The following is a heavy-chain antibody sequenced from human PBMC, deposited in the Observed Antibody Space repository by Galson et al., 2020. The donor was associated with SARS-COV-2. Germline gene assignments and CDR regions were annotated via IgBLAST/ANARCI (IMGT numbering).Heavy chain of an antibody. V-gene: IGHV4-34*01. Sequence: SETLSLTCAVYGGSFSGYYWSWIRQPPGKGLEWIGEINHSGSTNYNPSLKSRVTISVDTSKNQFSLKLSSVTAADTAVYYCARLGYCSSTSCSVTYYYYYMDVWGKGTTVTVSS. J-gene: IGHJ6*03. D-gene: IGHD2-2*03. CDR1: GGSFSGYY. CDR2: INHSGST. CDR3: ARLGYCSSTSCSVTYYYYYMDV.